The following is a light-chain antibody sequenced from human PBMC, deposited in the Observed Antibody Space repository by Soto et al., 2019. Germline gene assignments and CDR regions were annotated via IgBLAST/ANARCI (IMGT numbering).Light chain of an antibody. CDR2: DAS. J-gene: IGKJ5*01. V-gene: IGKV3-11*01. CDR3: QHRSVWPVS. Sequence: EIVLTQSPATLSLSPGERATLSCRASQSVSRYLFWYQQKPGLAPRLLIYDASNRATGVPARFSGSGSGTDFTLTISSLEPEDFAVYYCQHRSVWPVSFGQGTQLEIK. CDR1: QSVSRY.